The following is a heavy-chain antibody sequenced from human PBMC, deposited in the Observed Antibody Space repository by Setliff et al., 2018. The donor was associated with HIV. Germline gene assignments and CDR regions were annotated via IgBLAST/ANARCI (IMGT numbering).Heavy chain of an antibody. D-gene: IGHD6-19*01. Sequence: PGGSLRLSCAASGFTFSTYWMSWVRQAPGKGLEWVANIKQDGSEKYYVDSVKGRFTISRDNAKNSLYLQMNSLRAEDTAVYYCVKPTGYESGWPFDYWGQGTLVTVSS. CDR3: VKPTGYESGWPFDY. V-gene: IGHV3-7*01. CDR1: GFTFSTYW. J-gene: IGHJ4*02. CDR2: IKQDGSEK.